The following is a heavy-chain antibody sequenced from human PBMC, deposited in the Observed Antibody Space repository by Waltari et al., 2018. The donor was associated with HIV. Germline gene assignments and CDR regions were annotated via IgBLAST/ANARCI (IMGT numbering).Heavy chain of an antibody. V-gene: IGHV1-24*01. CDR2: CDPEQSKT. D-gene: IGHD2-15*01. J-gene: IGHJ5*02. CDR3: TTEGLYCSGGTCYSLFDP. Sequence: QVPLVQSGAEVKKPGASVKVSCKLSGYTLSELSMHWVRQAPGKGLEWMGGCDPEQSKTIYAQNFQGRVTMTEDAATDTAYMELSSLRSEDTAVYYCTTEGLYCSGGTCYSLFDPWGQGTLVTVSS. CDR1: GYTLSELS.